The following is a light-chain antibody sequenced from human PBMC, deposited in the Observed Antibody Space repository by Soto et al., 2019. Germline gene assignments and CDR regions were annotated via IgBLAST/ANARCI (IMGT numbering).Light chain of an antibody. Sequence: EIQMTQYHSTLSASVGDRVTITCRASQSISSWLAWYQQKPGKAPKLLIYAASTLQSGVPSRFSGSGSGTEFTLTISSLQPEDFATYYCQQLNSYRITFGQGTRLEIK. CDR3: QQLNSYRIT. CDR2: AAS. CDR1: QSISSW. J-gene: IGKJ5*01. V-gene: IGKV1-5*01.